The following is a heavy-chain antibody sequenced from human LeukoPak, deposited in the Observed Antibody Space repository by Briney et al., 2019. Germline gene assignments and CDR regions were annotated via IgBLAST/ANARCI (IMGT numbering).Heavy chain of an antibody. V-gene: IGHV1-2*02. D-gene: IGHD3-9*01. Sequence: ASVKVSCKASGYTFTSYYMHWVRQAPGQGLEWMGWITPNSGGTNYAQNFQGRVTMTRDTSISTAYMELSGLRSDDTAVYYCARGLYYDVLTRYYSNNWFDPWGQGTLVTVSS. CDR1: GYTFTSYY. J-gene: IGHJ5*02. CDR2: ITPNSGGT. CDR3: ARGLYYDVLTRYYSNNWFDP.